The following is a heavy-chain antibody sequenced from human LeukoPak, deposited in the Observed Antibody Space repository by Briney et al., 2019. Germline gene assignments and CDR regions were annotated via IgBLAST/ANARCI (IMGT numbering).Heavy chain of an antibody. Sequence: ASVKVSCKASGYTFTSYDINWVRQATGQGLEWMGWINPNSGGTNYAQKFQGRVTMTRDTSISTAYMELSRLRSDDTAVYYCAREEGWNDLDYFDYWGQGTLVTVSS. CDR1: GYTFTSYD. V-gene: IGHV1-2*02. CDR3: AREEGWNDLDYFDY. J-gene: IGHJ4*02. CDR2: INPNSGGT. D-gene: IGHD1-1*01.